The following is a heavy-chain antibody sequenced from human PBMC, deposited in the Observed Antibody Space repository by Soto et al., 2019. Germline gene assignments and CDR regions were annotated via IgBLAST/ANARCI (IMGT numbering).Heavy chain of an antibody. CDR1: GYTFTSYG. CDR3: ARGYDFWSGYSYNWFDP. Sequence: GASVKVSCKASGYTFTSYGISWVRQAPGQGLEWMGWISAYNGNTNYAQKLQGRVTMTTDTSTSTAYMELRSPRSDDTAVYYCARGYDFWSGYSYNWFDPWGQGTLVTVSS. J-gene: IGHJ5*02. CDR2: ISAYNGNT. D-gene: IGHD3-3*01. V-gene: IGHV1-18*01.